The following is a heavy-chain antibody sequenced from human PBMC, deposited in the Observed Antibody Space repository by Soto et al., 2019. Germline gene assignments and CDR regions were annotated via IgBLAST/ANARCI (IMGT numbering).Heavy chain of an antibody. CDR3: ARDSGRSDVVPAAISAMDV. CDR2: IIPMFGIA. CDR1: GGTFNRYT. V-gene: IGHV1-69*08. D-gene: IGHD2-2*01. Sequence: QVQLVQSGAEVKKPGSSVKVSCKGSGGTFNRYTITWVRQAPGQGLEWMGRIIPMFGIASYAQNFQGRVTITADNSTSTGYMELSSLRSEDTAVYYCARDSGRSDVVPAAISAMDVWGQGTTVTVSS. J-gene: IGHJ6*02.